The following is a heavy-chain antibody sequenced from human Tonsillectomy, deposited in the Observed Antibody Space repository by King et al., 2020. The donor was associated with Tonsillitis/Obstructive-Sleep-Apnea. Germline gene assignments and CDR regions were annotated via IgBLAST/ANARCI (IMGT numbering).Heavy chain of an antibody. CDR2: INPSGGST. J-gene: IGHJ6*03. D-gene: IGHD2-8*02. Sequence: QLVQSGAEVKKPGASVKVYCKASGYTVTNYYMHWVRQAPGQGLEWMGIINPSGGSTSYAQKFQGRITMTRDTSTSTVYMELTSLRSEDTAVYYCARDSGLIATGYYYMDVWGKGTTVTVSS. CDR3: ARDSGLIATGYYYMDV. V-gene: IGHV1-46*01. CDR1: GYTVTNYY.